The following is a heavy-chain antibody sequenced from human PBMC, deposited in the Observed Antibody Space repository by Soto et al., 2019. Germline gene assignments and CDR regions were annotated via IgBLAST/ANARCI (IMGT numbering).Heavy chain of an antibody. J-gene: IGHJ6*02. Sequence: EVQLVESGGGLLQPGGSLRLSCAAAGFTVSSNYMSWVRQAPGKGLEWVSVIYSGGSTYYADSVKGRFTISRDNSKNTLDLQMNSLRAEDTAVYYCARRAGGATISFGMDVWGQGTTVTVSS. CDR1: GFTVSSNY. D-gene: IGHD5-12*01. V-gene: IGHV3-53*01. CDR3: ARRAGGATISFGMDV. CDR2: IYSGGST.